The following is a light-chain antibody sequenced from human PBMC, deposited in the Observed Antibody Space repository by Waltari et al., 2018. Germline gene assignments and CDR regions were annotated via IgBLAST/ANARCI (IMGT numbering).Light chain of an antibody. CDR2: EVS. CDR1: SSDVGNYNL. CDR3: CSYAGSGSSVV. J-gene: IGLJ2*01. V-gene: IGLV2-23*02. Sequence: QSALTQPASVSGSPGQSITISCTGTSSDVGNYNLVSWYQQHPGKAPNLIIYEVSQRPSGVSTRFSGSKSGTTASLTISGLQAEDEADFYCCSYAGSGSSVVFGGGTKLTVL.